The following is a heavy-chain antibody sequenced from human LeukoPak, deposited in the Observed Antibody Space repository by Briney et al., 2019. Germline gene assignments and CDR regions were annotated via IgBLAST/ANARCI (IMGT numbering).Heavy chain of an antibody. CDR3: ARDLSYYDISDY. J-gene: IGHJ4*02. D-gene: IGHD3-9*01. V-gene: IGHV1-46*01. CDR2: INPSGGST. CDR1: GYTFTSYY. Sequence: ASVKVSCKTSGYTFTSYYMHWVRQAPGQGLEWMGIINPSGGSTSYAQKFQGRVTMTRDMSTSTDYMELSSLRSEDTAVYYCARDLSYYDISDYWGQGTLVTVSS.